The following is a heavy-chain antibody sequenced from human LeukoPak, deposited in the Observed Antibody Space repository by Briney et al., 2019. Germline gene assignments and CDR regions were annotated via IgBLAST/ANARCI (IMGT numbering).Heavy chain of an antibody. CDR1: GFTFSNAW. J-gene: IGHJ6*04. V-gene: IGHV3-21*01. CDR2: ISSSSSYI. D-gene: IGHD3-9*01. CDR3: ARDLLSYYNILTTLDV. Sequence: PGGSLRLSCAVSGFTFSNAWMNWVRQAPGKGLEWVSSISSSSSYIYYADSAKGRFTISRDNAKNSLYLQVNSLRAEDTAVYYCARDLLSYYNILTTLDVWGKGTTVTVSS.